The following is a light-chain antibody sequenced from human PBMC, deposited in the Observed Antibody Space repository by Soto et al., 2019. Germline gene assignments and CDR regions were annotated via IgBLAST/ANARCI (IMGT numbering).Light chain of an antibody. J-gene: IGKJ5*01. CDR2: GAS. CDR3: QQYNNWPRPVT. CDR1: QRINAN. V-gene: IGKV3-15*01. Sequence: ELVLTQSPGTLSLSPGERATLSCRASQRINANYLAWYQQKPGQAPRLLISGASTRATGIPARFSGSGSGTEFTLTISSLQSEDFAVYYCQQYNNWPRPVTFGQGRLLEIK.